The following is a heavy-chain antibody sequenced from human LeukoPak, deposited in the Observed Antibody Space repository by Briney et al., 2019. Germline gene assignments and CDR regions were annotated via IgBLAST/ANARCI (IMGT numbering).Heavy chain of an antibody. D-gene: IGHD6-13*01. V-gene: IGHV3-21*01. CDR2: ISSSSSYI. J-gene: IGHJ3*02. CDR3: ARHHIAAHDAFDI. CDR1: GFTFSSYS. Sequence: GGSLRLSCAASGFTFSSYSMNWVRQAPGKGLEWVSSISSSSSYIYYADSVKGRFTTSRDNAKNSLYLQMNSLRAEDTAVYYCARHHIAAHDAFDIWGQGTMVTVSS.